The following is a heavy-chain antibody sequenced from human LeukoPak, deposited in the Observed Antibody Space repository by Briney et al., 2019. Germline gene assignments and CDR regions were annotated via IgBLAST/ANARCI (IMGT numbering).Heavy chain of an antibody. J-gene: IGHJ4*02. CDR3: ARDYYGSGSSYDY. D-gene: IGHD3-10*01. Sequence: GGSLRLSCVASGFTFSSYSMNWVRQAPGKGLEWVSYISSSNNRMSYADSVKGRFTISRDNAKNSLYLQMNSLRAEDTAVYYCARDYYGSGSSYDYWGQGTLVTVSS. CDR1: GFTFSSYS. CDR2: ISSSNNRM. V-gene: IGHV3-48*04.